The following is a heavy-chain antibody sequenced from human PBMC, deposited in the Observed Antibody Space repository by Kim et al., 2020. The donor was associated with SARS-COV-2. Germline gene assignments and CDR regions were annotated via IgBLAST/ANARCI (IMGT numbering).Heavy chain of an antibody. CDR3: ARASNKGSHNYYYAMYV. V-gene: IGHV1-69*04. D-gene: IGHD7-27*01. J-gene: IGHJ6*02. Sequence: SVKVSCKASGGTFSSYAISWVRQAPGQGLEWMGRIIPILGIANYAQKFQGRVTITADKSTSTAYMELSSLRSEDTAVYYCARASNKGSHNYYYAMYVWGQGTTVTAS. CDR1: GGTFSSYA. CDR2: IIPILGIA.